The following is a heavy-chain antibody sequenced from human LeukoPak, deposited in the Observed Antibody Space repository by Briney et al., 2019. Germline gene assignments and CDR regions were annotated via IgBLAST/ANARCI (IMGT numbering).Heavy chain of an antibody. J-gene: IGHJ4*02. CDR3: ARASSSWYLTFDY. V-gene: IGHV3-7*01. Sequence: GGSLRLSCAASGFTFSSYRMSWVRQAPGKGLEWVANIKQDGSEKYYVDSVKGRFTISRDNAKNSLYLQMNSLRAEDTAVYYCARASSSWYLTFDYWGQGTLVTVSS. CDR2: IKQDGSEK. CDR1: GFTFSSYR. D-gene: IGHD6-13*01.